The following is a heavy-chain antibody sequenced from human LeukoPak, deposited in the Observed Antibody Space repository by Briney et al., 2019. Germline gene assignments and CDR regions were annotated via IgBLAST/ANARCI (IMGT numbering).Heavy chain of an antibody. D-gene: IGHD2-21*02. J-gene: IGHJ3*02. CDR2: ISAYNGNT. CDR3: ARDASSPYCGGDCYSPGAFDI. Sequence: ASVKVSCKASGYTFTSYGISCVRQAPGQGHEWMGWISAYNGNTNYAQKLQGRVTMTTDTSTSTAYMELRSLRSDDTAVYYCARDASSPYCGGDCYSPGAFDIWGQGTMVTVSS. V-gene: IGHV1-18*01. CDR1: GYTFTSYG.